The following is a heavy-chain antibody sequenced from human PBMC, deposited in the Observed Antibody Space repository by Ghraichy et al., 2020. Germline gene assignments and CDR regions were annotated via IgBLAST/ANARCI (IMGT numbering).Heavy chain of an antibody. Sequence: GSLSLTCTVSGASITSNHWSWIRQPPGKGLEWIGNVYYGGSPTTNPSLKSRVTIPMDPSNNQYSLMLSPVTAADTTIYYCARYLGLSVWGQETLGTVSS. V-gene: IGHV4-59*01. CDR3: ARYLGLSV. J-gene: IGHJ4*02. CDR2: VYYGGSP. CDR1: GASITSNH.